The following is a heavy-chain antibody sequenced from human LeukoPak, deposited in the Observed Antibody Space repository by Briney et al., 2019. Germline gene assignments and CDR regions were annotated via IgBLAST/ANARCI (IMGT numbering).Heavy chain of an antibody. CDR1: GFTFSSYA. J-gene: IGHJ4*02. CDR3: AKAAFRSGYDYWYFDY. D-gene: IGHD5-12*01. CDR2: ISGSGGST. V-gene: IGHV3-23*01. Sequence: TGGSLRLSCAASGFTFSSYAMSWVRQAPGKGLEWVSAISGSGGSTYYADSVKGRFTISRDNSKDTLYLQMNSLRAEDTAVYYCAKAAFRSGYDYWYFDYWGQGTLVTVSS.